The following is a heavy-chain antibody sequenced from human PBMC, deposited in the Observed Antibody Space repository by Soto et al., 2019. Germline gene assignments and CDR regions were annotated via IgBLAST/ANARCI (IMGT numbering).Heavy chain of an antibody. J-gene: IGHJ6*02. CDR1: GFTFSSYG. CDR2: ISYDGSNK. V-gene: IGHV3-30*18. D-gene: IGHD4-17*01. Sequence: GGSLRLSCAASGFTFSSYGMHWVRQAPGKGLEWVAVISYDGSNKYYADSVKGRFTISRDNSKNTLYLQMNSLRAEDTAVYYCAKDPGYGDPGYYYYYYGMDVWGQGTTVTVSS. CDR3: AKDPGYGDPGYYYYYYGMDV.